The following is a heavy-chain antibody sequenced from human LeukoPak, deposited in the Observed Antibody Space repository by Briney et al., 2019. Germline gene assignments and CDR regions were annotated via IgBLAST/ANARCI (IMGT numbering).Heavy chain of an antibody. Sequence: SETLSLTCTVSGVSISGHCWTWIRQPPGKGLEWIGYIYYSGSTSYNPSLKSRVTMSLDTSKNQFSLKLSSVTAADTAVYYCARTTGYSSSWHDYWGQGILVTISS. CDR3: ARTTGYSSSWHDY. CDR1: GVSISGHC. V-gene: IGHV4-59*11. D-gene: IGHD6-13*01. J-gene: IGHJ4*02. CDR2: IYYSGST.